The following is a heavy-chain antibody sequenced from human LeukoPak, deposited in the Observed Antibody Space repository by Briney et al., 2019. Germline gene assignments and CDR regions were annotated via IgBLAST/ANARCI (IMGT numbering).Heavy chain of an antibody. CDR3: ARLDCLVEGCYNH. CDR1: GDSVTSSY. CDR2: VSSDGTT. V-gene: IGHV4-59*08. D-gene: IGHD2-15*01. Sequence: PSETLSLTCSVSGDSVTSSYWNWIRQPPGRGLEWIGYVSSDGTTNYTPSLRSRLIVSVDTAKNDISLILTSVTAADTAIYYCARLDCLVEGCYNHWGRGTLVTVSS. J-gene: IGHJ4*02.